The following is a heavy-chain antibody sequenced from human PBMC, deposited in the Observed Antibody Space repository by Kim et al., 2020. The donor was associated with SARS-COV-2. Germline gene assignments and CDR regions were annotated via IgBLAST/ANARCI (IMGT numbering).Heavy chain of an antibody. J-gene: IGHJ4*02. V-gene: IGHV3-11*06. CDR3: ARGGGDYDILTGYDFDY. Sequence: SVKGRFTVSRDHAKNTLYLQMNSLRAEDTAGYYCARGGGDYDILTGYDFDYWGQGTLVTVSS. D-gene: IGHD3-9*01.